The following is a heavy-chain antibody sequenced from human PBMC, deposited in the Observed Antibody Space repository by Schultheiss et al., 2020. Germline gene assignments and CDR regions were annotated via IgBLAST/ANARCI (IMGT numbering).Heavy chain of an antibody. V-gene: IGHV4-59*12. CDR1: GGSISSYY. CDR2: IYYSGSS. CDR3: ARDLGYYGSGSRPLDV. D-gene: IGHD3-10*01. J-gene: IGHJ6*04. Sequence: SQTLSLTCTVSGGSISSYYWSWIRQPPGKGLEWIGSIYYSGSSYYNPSLKDRVTISVDTSKNQFSLKLSSVTAADTAVYYCARDLGYYGSGSRPLDVWGKGTTVTVSS.